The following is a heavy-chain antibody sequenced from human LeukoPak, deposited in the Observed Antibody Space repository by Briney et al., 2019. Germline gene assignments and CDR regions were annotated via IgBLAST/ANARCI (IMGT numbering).Heavy chain of an antibody. CDR1: GYTFTRYH. Sequence: ASVKVSCKTSGYTFTRYHIHWVRQAPGQGLEWMGVINPSGGTTTYAQNFQGRVTMTRDTSTITVYMELSSLRSDDTAVYYCGRGRGNGRPENYFDYWGQGTLVTVSS. D-gene: IGHD2-8*01. CDR3: GRGRGNGRPENYFDY. CDR2: INPSGGTT. V-gene: IGHV1-46*01. J-gene: IGHJ4*02.